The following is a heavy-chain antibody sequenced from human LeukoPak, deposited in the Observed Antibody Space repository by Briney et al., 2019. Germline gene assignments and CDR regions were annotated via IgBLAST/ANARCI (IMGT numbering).Heavy chain of an antibody. CDR3: ARVALSGNYYYYYVMDV. D-gene: IGHD3-3*01. CDR2: LKQDGSEK. J-gene: IGHJ6*02. V-gene: IGHV3-7*01. CDR1: GFTFSSYW. Sequence: GSLTLSYAASGFTFSSYWMRWVRQAPGKGLEGVANLKQDGSEKYYVDSVKGRFTISRDNAKNSLYLQMNSLRAEDTAVYYCARVALSGNYYYYYVMDVWGQGTTVTVSS.